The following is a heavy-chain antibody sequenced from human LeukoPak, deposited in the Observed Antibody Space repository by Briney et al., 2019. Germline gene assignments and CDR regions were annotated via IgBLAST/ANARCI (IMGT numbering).Heavy chain of an antibody. V-gene: IGHV3-23*01. Sequence: GGSLRLSCAASGFTFSNSGMNWVRQAPGKGLEWVSSISGSGRAYSADSVKGPFTISRDNSKNTLYLHMNSVRAEDTAVYYCVKVRVVTAPFVYWGQGTLVTVSS. D-gene: IGHD2-21*02. CDR2: ISGSGRA. CDR1: GFTFSNSG. CDR3: VKVRVVTAPFVY. J-gene: IGHJ4*02.